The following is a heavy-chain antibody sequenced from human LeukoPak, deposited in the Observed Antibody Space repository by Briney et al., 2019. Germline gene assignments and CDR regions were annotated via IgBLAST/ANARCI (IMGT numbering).Heavy chain of an antibody. D-gene: IGHD6-19*01. CDR1: GFTFSSYA. CDR3: ARGPLPVAGTGWFDP. Sequence: PGGSLRLSCAASGFTFSSYAMHWARQAPGKGLEYVSAISSNGGSTYYANSVKGRFTISRDNSKNTLYLQMGSLRAEDMAVYYCARGPLPVAGTGWFDPWGQGTLVTVSS. J-gene: IGHJ5*02. V-gene: IGHV3-64*01. CDR2: ISSNGGST.